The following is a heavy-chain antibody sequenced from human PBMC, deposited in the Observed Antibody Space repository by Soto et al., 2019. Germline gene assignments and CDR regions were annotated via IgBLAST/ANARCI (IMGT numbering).Heavy chain of an antibody. Sequence: PGGSLRLSCAASGFTFSSYAMSWVRQAPGKGLEWVSAISGSGGSTYYADSVKGRFTISRDNSKNTLYLQMNSLRAEDTALYYCAKLGSSTWSPHYYFDYWGQGSLVTVSS. D-gene: IGHD6-13*01. J-gene: IGHJ4*02. CDR1: GFTFSSYA. CDR3: AKLGSSTWSPHYYFDY. V-gene: IGHV3-23*01. CDR2: ISGSGGST.